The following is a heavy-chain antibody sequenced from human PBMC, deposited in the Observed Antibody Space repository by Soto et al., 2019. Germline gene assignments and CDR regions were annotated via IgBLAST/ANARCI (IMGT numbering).Heavy chain of an antibody. V-gene: IGHV4-59*08. D-gene: IGHD3-22*01. CDR2: IYYSGGT. J-gene: IGHJ5*02. CDR1: GGSISSYY. Sequence: SETLSLTCTVSGGSISSYYWSWIRQPPGKGLEWIGSIYYSGGTYYNPSLKSRGTISVDTSKNQFSLKLSSVSAADTAVYYCATTGYMIWWFDPWGQGTLVTVSS. CDR3: ATTGYMIWWFDP.